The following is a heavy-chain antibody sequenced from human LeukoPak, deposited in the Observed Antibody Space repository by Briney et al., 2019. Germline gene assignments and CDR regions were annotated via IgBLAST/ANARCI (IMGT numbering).Heavy chain of an antibody. CDR3: ARDRSGPRNPYYFDY. J-gene: IGHJ4*02. CDR2: INHSGST. D-gene: IGHD3-10*01. CDR1: GGSFSGYY. V-gene: IGHV4-34*01. Sequence: SETLSLTCAVYGGSFSGYYWSWIRQPPGKGLEWIGEINHSGSTYYNPSLKSRVTISVDTSKNQFSLKLSSVTAADTAVYYCARDRSGPRNPYYFDYWGQGTLVTVSS.